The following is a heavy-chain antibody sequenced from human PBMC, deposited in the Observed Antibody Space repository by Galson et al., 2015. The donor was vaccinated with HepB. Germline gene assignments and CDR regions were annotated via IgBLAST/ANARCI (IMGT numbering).Heavy chain of an antibody. CDR1: GFTFSSYA. V-gene: IGHV3-23*01. CDR3: ATKGDSSTSRTIDGEFDY. Sequence: SLRLSCAASGFTFSSYAMSWVRQAPGKGLEWVSAISGSGGSTYYADSVKGRFTISRDNSKNTLYLQMNSLRAEDTAVYYCATKGDSSTSRTIDGEFDYWGQGTLVTVSS. CDR2: ISGSGGST. J-gene: IGHJ4*02. D-gene: IGHD2-2*01.